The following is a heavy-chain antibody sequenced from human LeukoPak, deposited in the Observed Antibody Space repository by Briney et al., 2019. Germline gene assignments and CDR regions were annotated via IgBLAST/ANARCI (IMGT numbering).Heavy chain of an antibody. Sequence: GGSLRLSCAASGFSFEDYAMHWVRQAPGEGMEWVSGISWNSGSIGYGDSVKGRFTISRDNAKKSLYLQMNSLRAEDTALYYCAKVNTGYSSSWYYDYWGQGTLVTVSS. V-gene: IGHV3-9*01. CDR1: GFSFEDYA. J-gene: IGHJ4*02. D-gene: IGHD6-13*01. CDR3: AKVNTGYSSSWYYDY. CDR2: ISWNSGSI.